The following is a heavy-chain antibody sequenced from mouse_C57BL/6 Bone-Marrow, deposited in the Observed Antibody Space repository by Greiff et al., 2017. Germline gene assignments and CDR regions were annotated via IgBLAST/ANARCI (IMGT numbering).Heavy chain of an antibody. D-gene: IGHD1-1*01. J-gene: IGHJ2*01. CDR1: GFTFSSYT. Sequence: DVQLVESGGGLVKPGGSLKLSCAASGFTFSSYTMSWVRQTPEKRLEWVATISGGGGNTYYPDSVKGRFTISRDNAKNTLYLQMSSLRSEDTALYYCARQEVYYGSSYVYFDYWGQGTTLTVSS. CDR2: ISGGGGNT. CDR3: ARQEVYYGSSYVYFDY. V-gene: IGHV5-9*01.